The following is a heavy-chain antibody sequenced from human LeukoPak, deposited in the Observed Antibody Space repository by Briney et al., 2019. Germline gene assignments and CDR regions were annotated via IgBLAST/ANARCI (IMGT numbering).Heavy chain of an antibody. V-gene: IGHV3-23*01. Sequence: GGSLRLSCLTSGFTLSTNAMSWVRQAPGKGLEWISGISGSGASTYYADSVKGRFTISRDDSRNTLYLQMNSLRGDDTAVYYCANRASYDISTYFDYWGQGTLVTVSS. J-gene: IGHJ4*02. CDR3: ANRASYDISTYFDY. CDR2: ISGSGAST. D-gene: IGHD3-9*01. CDR1: GFTLSTNA.